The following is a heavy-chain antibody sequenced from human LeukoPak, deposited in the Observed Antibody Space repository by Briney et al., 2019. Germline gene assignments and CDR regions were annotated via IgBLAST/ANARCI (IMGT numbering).Heavy chain of an antibody. D-gene: IGHD2-15*01. CDR2: IYYSGST. V-gene: IGHV4-59*01. CDR3: ARALAYCSGGSCYSGFAYPDY. CDR1: GGSISSYY. Sequence: SETLSLTCTVSGGSISSYYWSWIRQPPGKGLEWIGYIYYSGSTNYNPSLKSRVTISVDTSKNQFSLKLSSVTAADTAVYYCARALAYCSGGSCYSGFAYPDYWGQGTLVTVSS. J-gene: IGHJ4*02.